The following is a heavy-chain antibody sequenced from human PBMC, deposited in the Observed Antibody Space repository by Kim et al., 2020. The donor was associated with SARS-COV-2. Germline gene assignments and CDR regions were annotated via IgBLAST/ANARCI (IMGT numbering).Heavy chain of an antibody. CDR3: ARSIAAAGGVSFDY. J-gene: IGHJ4*02. Sequence: NPSLKSRVTISVDTSKNQFSLKLSSVTAADTAVYYCARSIAAAGGVSFDYWGQGTLVTVSS. D-gene: IGHD6-13*01. V-gene: IGHV4-59*01.